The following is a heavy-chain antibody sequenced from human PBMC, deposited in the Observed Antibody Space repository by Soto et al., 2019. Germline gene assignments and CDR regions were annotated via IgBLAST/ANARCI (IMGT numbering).Heavy chain of an antibody. J-gene: IGHJ5*02. CDR1: GFTFSSYA. CDR3: AKDLTIFGVVIVNWFDP. CDR2: ISGSGGST. D-gene: IGHD3-3*01. V-gene: IGHV3-23*01. Sequence: GGSLRLSYAASGFTFSSYAMSWVRQAPGKGLEWVSAISGSGGSTYYADSVKGRFTISRDNSKNTLYLQMNSLRAEDTAVYYCAKDLTIFGVVIVNWFDPWGQGTLVTVSS.